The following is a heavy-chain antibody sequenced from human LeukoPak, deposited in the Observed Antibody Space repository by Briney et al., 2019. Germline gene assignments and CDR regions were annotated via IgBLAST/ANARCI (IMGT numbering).Heavy chain of an antibody. CDR3: ARQSITHYFYYMDV. Sequence: GGSLRLSCAASGFTFSSYWMSWVRQAPGKGLEWVANVKQDGSEKYYVDSVKGRFTISRDNVKNSLYLQMNSLRAEDTAVYYCARQSITHYFYYMDVWGKGTTVTISS. J-gene: IGHJ6*03. CDR2: VKQDGSEK. V-gene: IGHV3-7*01. D-gene: IGHD5-12*01. CDR1: GFTFSSYW.